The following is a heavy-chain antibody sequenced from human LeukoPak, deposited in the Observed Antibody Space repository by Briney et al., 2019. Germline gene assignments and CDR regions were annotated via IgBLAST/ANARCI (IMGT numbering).Heavy chain of an antibody. D-gene: IGHD3-9*01. CDR3: ARHVKRYFDWLPPLDY. CDR1: GDSISSSSYY. V-gene: IGHV4-39*01. Sequence: SETLSLTCTVSGDSISSSSYYWGWIRQPPGKGLEWIGSIYYSGSTYYNPSLKSRVTISVDTSKNQFSLKLSSVTAADTAVYYCARHVKRYFDWLPPLDYWGQGTLVTVSS. CDR2: IYYSGST. J-gene: IGHJ4*02.